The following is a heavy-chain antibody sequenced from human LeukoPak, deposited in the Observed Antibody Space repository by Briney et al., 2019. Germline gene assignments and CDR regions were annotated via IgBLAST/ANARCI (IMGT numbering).Heavy chain of an antibody. CDR2: ISSSSSYI. Sequence: GESLRLSCAASGFTFSSYSMNWVRQAPGKGLEWVSSISSSSSYIYYADSVKGRFTISRDNAKNSLYLQMNSLRAEDTAVYYCARVRSRFGELVLYYFDYWGQGTLVTVSS. CDR3: ARVRSRFGELVLYYFDY. D-gene: IGHD3-10*02. J-gene: IGHJ4*02. V-gene: IGHV3-21*01. CDR1: GFTFSSYS.